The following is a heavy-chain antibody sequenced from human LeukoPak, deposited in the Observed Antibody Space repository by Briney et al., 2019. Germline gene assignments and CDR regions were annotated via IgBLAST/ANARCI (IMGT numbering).Heavy chain of an antibody. Sequence: SETLSLTCTVSADSLSSGGHYWAWIRQFPGKGLESIGFIHHSGRSRHNPSLKDRVAISVDTSRKQFALKLSSVTAADTAMYYCARGGDRFGGFYFDYWGQGIQVIVSS. CDR2: IHHSGRS. CDR1: ADSLSSGGHY. V-gene: IGHV4-31*03. D-gene: IGHD5-24*01. J-gene: IGHJ4*02. CDR3: ARGGDRFGGFYFDY.